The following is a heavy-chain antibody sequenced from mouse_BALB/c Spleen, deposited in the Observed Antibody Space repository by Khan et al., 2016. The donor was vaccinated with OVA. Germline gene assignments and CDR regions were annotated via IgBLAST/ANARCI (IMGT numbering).Heavy chain of an antibody. J-gene: IGHJ3*01. CDR2: INTGGAYT. Sequence: EVELVESGGDFVRPGGSLKLSCAASGFTFSTYGMSWVRQTPDKRLEWVATINTGGAYTYYPDTVKGRFTISRDNAKNTLYLQLSSLKSEDTVIYYCARLAYYYNSEGFAYWGRGTLVTVSA. CDR1: GFTFSTYG. D-gene: IGHD1-1*01. V-gene: IGHV5-6*01. CDR3: ARLAYYYNSEGFAY.